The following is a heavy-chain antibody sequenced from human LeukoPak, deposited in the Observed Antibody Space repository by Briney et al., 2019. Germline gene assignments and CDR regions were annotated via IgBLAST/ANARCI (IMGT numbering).Heavy chain of an antibody. J-gene: IGHJ4*02. CDR3: ARDGVAPAAMMAIAWGNFDY. CDR1: GFTFSNYI. CDR2: ISSTSNYI. V-gene: IGHV3-21*01. Sequence: GGSLRLSCAASGFTFSNYIINWVRQAPGKGLEWVSSISSTSNYIYYANSVKGRFTISRDNAKNSLYLQMNSLRAEDTAVYYCARDGVAPAAMMAIAWGNFDYWGQGTLVTVSS. D-gene: IGHD2-2*01.